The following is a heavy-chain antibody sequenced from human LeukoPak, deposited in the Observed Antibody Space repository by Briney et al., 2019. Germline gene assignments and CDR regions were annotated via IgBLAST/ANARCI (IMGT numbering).Heavy chain of an antibody. D-gene: IGHD3-9*01. Sequence: SETLSLTCTVSGGSISSYYWSWIRQPPGKGLEWIGYIYYSGSTNYNPSLKSRVTISVDTSKNQFSLKLSSVTAADTAVYYCARLPANYDILTGYIHYFDYWGQGTLVTVSS. CDR1: GGSISSYY. CDR3: ARLPANYDILTGYIHYFDY. V-gene: IGHV4-59*01. J-gene: IGHJ4*02. CDR2: IYYSGST.